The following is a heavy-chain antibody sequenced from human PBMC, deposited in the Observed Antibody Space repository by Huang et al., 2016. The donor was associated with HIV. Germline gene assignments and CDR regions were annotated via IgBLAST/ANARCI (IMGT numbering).Heavy chain of an antibody. Sequence: QVQLQQWGAGLLKPSETLSLTCTVYGASFRDYYWSWIRQVPGTGLGWIGEVNHAGRTNRNRILKSRVTISGDPSKNQFSLDLTAVSAADTALYYCARDKECFDDSGFYRLVYLDSWGHGTLITVSS. CDR3: ARDKECFDDSGFYRLVYLDS. CDR2: VNHAGRT. D-gene: IGHD3-3*01. J-gene: IGHJ4*01. V-gene: IGHV4-34*02. CDR1: GASFRDYY.